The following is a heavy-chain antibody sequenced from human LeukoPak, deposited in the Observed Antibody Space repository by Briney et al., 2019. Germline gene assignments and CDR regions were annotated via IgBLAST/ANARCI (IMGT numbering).Heavy chain of an antibody. V-gene: IGHV1-69*13. Sequence: SVKVSCKASGGTFRSYAISWVRQAPGQGPEWMGGIIPIFGTANYAQKFQGRVTITADESTSTAYMELSSLRSEDTAVYYCARVDGYGPKYYFDYWGQGTLVTVSS. D-gene: IGHD5-18*01. CDR2: IIPIFGTA. CDR1: GGTFRSYA. CDR3: ARVDGYGPKYYFDY. J-gene: IGHJ4*02.